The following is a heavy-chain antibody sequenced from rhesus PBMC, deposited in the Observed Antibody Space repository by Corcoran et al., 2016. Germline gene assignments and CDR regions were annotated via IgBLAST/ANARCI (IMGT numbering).Heavy chain of an antibody. Sequence: QVQLRASGPGLVKPSETLSLTCSLSSGSMGAQHWSWFRQSPGRGLEWIGEIKGDTGSTNFNPSLSSRVAISRDASKNQFFLRLTSVTAADTAVFYCASSVYYGDSWGQGLLVTVSS. V-gene: IGHV4-80*01. D-gene: IGHD3-22*01. J-gene: IGHJ4*01. CDR3: ASSVYYGDS. CDR1: SGSMGAQH. CDR2: IKGDTGST.